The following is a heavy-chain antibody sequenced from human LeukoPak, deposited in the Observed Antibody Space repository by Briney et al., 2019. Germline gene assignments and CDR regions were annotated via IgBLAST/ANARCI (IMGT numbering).Heavy chain of an antibody. V-gene: IGHV3-21*01. CDR1: GFTFSSYS. J-gene: IGHJ4*02. CDR2: VSSSSSYI. D-gene: IGHD3-9*01. CDR3: ASAYFDWLRDY. Sequence: GGSLRLSCAASGFTFSSYSMNWVRQAPGKGLEWVSSVSSSSSYIYYADSVKGRFTISRDNAKNSLYLQMNSLRAEDTAVYYCASAYFDWLRDYWGQGTLVTVSS.